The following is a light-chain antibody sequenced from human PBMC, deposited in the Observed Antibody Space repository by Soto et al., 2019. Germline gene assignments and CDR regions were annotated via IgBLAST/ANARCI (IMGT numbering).Light chain of an antibody. CDR3: ISYTSSTTYG. V-gene: IGLV2-14*01. J-gene: IGLJ6*01. CDR1: SSDVGGYNY. Sequence: QSALTLPASVAGSPGQSITISCTGTSSDVGGYNYVSWYQQHPGKAPKLMIYEVSNRPSGVSNRFSGSKSGNTASLTISGLQAEDEADYYCISYTSSTTYGVGSGT. CDR2: EVS.